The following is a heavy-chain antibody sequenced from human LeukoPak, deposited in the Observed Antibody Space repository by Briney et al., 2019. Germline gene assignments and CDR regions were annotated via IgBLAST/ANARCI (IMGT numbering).Heavy chain of an antibody. CDR1: GYRFATDY. CDR3: ASRGGGIAVT. Sequence: GESLKISCKASGYRFATDYIGWVRQMPGKGLEWMGIIYPGDSETKYSPSFQGQVTLSVDKSITTAYLQWSSLKASDTAMYYCASRGGGIAVTWGQGTLVTVSS. V-gene: IGHV5-51*01. J-gene: IGHJ5*02. CDR2: IYPGDSET. D-gene: IGHD6-19*01.